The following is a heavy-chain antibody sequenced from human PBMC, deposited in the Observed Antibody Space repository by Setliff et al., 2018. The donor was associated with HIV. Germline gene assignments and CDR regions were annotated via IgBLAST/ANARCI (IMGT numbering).Heavy chain of an antibody. V-gene: IGHV4-34*01. CDR1: GGSFSGHY. Sequence: SETLSLTSAVYGGSFSGHYWNWFRQHPGKGLEWIWENNHSGSTNYKSSLKSGVTISADTSKRQFPLKLSSVTAADKAVYYCARLGYNYDSSGHGLWGQGALVTVSS. CDR3: ARLGYNYDSSGHGL. CDR2: NNHSGST. J-gene: IGHJ4*02. D-gene: IGHD3-22*01.